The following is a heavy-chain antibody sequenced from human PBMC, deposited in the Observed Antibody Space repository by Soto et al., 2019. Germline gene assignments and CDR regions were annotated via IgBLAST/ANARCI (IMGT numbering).Heavy chain of an antibody. CDR2: ISYDGSNK. V-gene: IGHV3-30-3*01. CDR3: ASPRRTYYYYGMDV. CDR1: GFTFSSYA. J-gene: IGHJ6*02. Sequence: SLRLSCAASGFTFSSYAMHWVRQAPGKGLEWVAVISYDGSNKYYADSVKGRFTISRDNSKNTLYLQMNSLRAEDTAVYYCASPRRTYYYYGMDVWGQGTTVTVSS.